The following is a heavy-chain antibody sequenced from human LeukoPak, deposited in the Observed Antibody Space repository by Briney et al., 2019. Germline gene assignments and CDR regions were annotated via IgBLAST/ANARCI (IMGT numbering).Heavy chain of an antibody. Sequence: GASVKVSCKASGGTLSSYAVSWVRQAPGRGPEWMGGIVPFYGTPDYAQRFQDRLTITADDTKTTAYMELHSLTYEDTAVYYCASEPIRGLLLAQVFDLWGQGTMVTVST. D-gene: IGHD2-15*01. CDR1: GGTLSSYA. V-gene: IGHV1-69*13. J-gene: IGHJ3*01. CDR2: IVPFYGTP. CDR3: ASEPIRGLLLAQVFDL.